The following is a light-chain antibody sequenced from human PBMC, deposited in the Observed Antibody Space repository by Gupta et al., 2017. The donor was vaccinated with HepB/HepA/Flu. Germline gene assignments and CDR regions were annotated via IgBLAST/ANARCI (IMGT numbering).Light chain of an antibody. J-gene: IGLJ2*01. CDR1: SSDVGGYNY. Sequence: QSALTQPASVSGSPGQSLTISCTGTSSDVGGYNYVSWYQQHPGKAPKLMIYDVSNRPSGVSNRFSGSKSGNTASLTISGLQAEDEADYYCSSYTSSSNLLVFGGGTKLTVL. CDR2: DVS. V-gene: IGLV2-14*01. CDR3: SSYTSSSNLLV.